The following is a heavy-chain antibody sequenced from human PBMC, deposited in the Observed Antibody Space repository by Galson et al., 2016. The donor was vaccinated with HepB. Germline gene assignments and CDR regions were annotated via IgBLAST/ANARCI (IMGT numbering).Heavy chain of an antibody. V-gene: IGHV1-69*13. CDR1: GGSFKRYS. CDR2: IIPIFGTT. Sequence: SVKVSCKASGGSFKRYSTSWVRQVPGQRLEWMGGIIPIFGTTNYAQRFQGRVTITADESTSTAYMELSSLTSEDTAVYYCATSPGTITFDYWGQGTLVAVSS. J-gene: IGHJ4*02. CDR3: ATSPGTITFDY. D-gene: IGHD1-7*01.